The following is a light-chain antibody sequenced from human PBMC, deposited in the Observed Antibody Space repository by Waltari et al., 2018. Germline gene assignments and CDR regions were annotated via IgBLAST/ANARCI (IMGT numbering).Light chain of an antibody. CDR2: VNSDGSH. J-gene: IGLJ3*02. Sequence: QLVLTQSPSASASLGASVKLTCTLSSGHSSNVIAWLQQQPEKGPRYLMKVNSDGSHNKGDEIPDRFSGASSGAERYLTISSLQSEDEADYYCQTGGHGNWVFGGGTKLTVL. CDR1: SGHSSNV. CDR3: QTGGHGNWV. V-gene: IGLV4-69*01.